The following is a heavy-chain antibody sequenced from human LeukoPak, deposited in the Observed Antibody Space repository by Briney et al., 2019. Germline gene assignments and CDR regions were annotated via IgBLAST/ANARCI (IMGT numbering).Heavy chain of an antibody. CDR3: ARDPAGVSGVLIVYATYYYYGMDV. D-gene: IGHD2-8*01. J-gene: IGHJ6*02. CDR1: GYTFTSYG. V-gene: IGHV1-18*01. Sequence: GASVKVSCKASGYTFTSYGISWVRQAPGQGLEWMGWISAYNGNTNYAQKLQGRVTMTTDTSTSTAYMELRSLRSDDTAVYYCARDPAGVSGVLIVYATYYYYGMDVWGQGTTVTVSS. CDR2: ISAYNGNT.